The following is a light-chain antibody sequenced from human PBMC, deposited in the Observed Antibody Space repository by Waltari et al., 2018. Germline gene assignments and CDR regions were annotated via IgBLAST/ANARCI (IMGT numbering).Light chain of an antibody. CDR3: QQYSSFST. CDR2: MAS. CDR1: QSVGTW. Sequence: DIQMTQSPSTLSASVEDRVTISCRASQSVGTWLAWYQQKPGKAPKLLIYMASSLESGVPSRFSGSGSGTEFTLTISSLQPDDFATYSCQQYSSFSTFGQGTKVDI. V-gene: IGKV1-5*03. J-gene: IGKJ2*01.